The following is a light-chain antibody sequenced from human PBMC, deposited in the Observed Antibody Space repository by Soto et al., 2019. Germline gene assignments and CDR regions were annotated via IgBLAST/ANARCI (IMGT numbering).Light chain of an antibody. CDR2: AAS. CDR3: QQSYSTPPT. J-gene: IGKJ2*01. Sequence: DIQMTQSPSSLSASVGDRVTITCRASQSISSYLNWYQQKPGKAPKLLIYAASSLQSGVPSRFSVSGSGTDFTLTISSLQPEDFATYYCQQSYSTPPTFGQGTELEIK. V-gene: IGKV1-39*01. CDR1: QSISSY.